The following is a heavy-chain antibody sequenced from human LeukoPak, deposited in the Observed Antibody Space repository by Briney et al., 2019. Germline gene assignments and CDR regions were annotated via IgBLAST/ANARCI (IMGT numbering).Heavy chain of an antibody. J-gene: IGHJ4*02. Sequence: GASVKVSXKASGYTFTGYYMHWVRQAPGQGLEWMGWINPNSGGTNYAQKFQGRVTMTRDTSISTAYMELSRLRSDDTAVYYCARGLGGDGYSRFDYWGQGTLVTVSS. D-gene: IGHD5-24*01. CDR3: ARGLGGDGYSRFDY. CDR2: INPNSGGT. V-gene: IGHV1-2*02. CDR1: GYTFTGYY.